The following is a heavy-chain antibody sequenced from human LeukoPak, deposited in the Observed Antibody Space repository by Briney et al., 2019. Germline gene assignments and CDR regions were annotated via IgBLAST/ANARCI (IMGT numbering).Heavy chain of an antibody. CDR1: GFTFSSYW. J-gene: IGHJ4*02. Sequence: PGGSLRLSCAASGFTFSSYWMSWVRQAPGKGLEWVANIKQDGSEKYYVDSVKGRFTISRDNAKNSLYLQMNSLRAEDTAVYYCARDSPNCGGDCYYFDYWGQGTLDTVSS. V-gene: IGHV3-7*01. CDR2: IKQDGSEK. D-gene: IGHD2-21*02. CDR3: ARDSPNCGGDCYYFDY.